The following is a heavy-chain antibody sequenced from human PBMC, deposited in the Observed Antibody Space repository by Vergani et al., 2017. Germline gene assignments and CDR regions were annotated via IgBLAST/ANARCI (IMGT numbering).Heavy chain of an antibody. CDR1: GYTFTDHY. Sequence: EVQLVQSGAEVMKPRATMKISCKVSGYTFTDHYMHWVKQAPGKGLEWMGLVDPEDGETIYAEKFKGRVTIAADTSTDTAHLELSSLGSEDTAVYYCATPQTVTTGGMEVWGQGTTVIVSS. CDR2: VDPEDGET. D-gene: IGHD4-17*01. CDR3: ATPQTVTTGGMEV. V-gene: IGHV1-69-2*01. J-gene: IGHJ6*02.